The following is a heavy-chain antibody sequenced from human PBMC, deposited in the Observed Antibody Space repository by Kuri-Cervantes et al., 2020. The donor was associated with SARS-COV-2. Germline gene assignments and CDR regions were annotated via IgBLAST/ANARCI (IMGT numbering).Heavy chain of an antibody. J-gene: IGHJ6*03. D-gene: IGHD2-15*01. V-gene: IGHV4-59*11. Sequence: SETLSLTCTVSGGSISSHYWNWIRQPPGKGLEWIGYIYYSGSTNYNPSLKSRVTISVDTSKNQFSLKLSSVTAADTAVYYCASGALGSYPYYYYYMDVWGKGTTVTVSS. CDR2: IYYSGST. CDR1: GGSISSHY. CDR3: ASGALGSYPYYYYYMDV.